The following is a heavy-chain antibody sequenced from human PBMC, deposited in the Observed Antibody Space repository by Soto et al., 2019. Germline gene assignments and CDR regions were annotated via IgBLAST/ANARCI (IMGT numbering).Heavy chain of an antibody. CDR1: GYTFTNYG. CDR3: ARHQHNGLFDY. D-gene: IGHD2-8*01. CDR2: INAGNGNT. V-gene: IGHV1-3*01. Sequence: GASVKVSCKASGYTFTNYGISWVRQAPGQRLEWMGWINAGNGNTKYSQKFQGRVTITRDTSASTAYMELSSLRSEDTAVYYCARHQHNGLFDYWGQGTLVTVSS. J-gene: IGHJ4*02.